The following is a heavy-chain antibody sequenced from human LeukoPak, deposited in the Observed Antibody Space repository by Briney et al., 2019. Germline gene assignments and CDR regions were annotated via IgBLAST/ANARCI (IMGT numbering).Heavy chain of an antibody. D-gene: IGHD3-9*01. V-gene: IGHV4-4*07. CDR3: ARGLTYYDILTASGALGY. CDR1: GGSISSYY. Sequence: PSETLSLTCTVSGGSISSYYWSWIRQPAGKGLEWIGRIYTSGSTNYNPSLKSRVTMSVDTSKNQFSLKLSSVTAADTAVYYCARGLTYYDILTASGALGYWGQGTLVTVSS. CDR2: IYTSGST. J-gene: IGHJ4*02.